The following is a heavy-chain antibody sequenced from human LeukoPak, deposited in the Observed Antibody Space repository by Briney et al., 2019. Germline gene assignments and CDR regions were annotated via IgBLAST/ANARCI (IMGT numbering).Heavy chain of an antibody. V-gene: IGHV3-30*02. J-gene: IGHJ4*02. CDR2: IRYDGSNK. CDR3: ARGGSSYNDDSSGFYFDY. Sequence: GGSLRLSCGASGFTFSSYGMHWVRQAPGKGLEWVAFIRYDGSNKYYADSVKGRFTISRDNSKNTLYLQMNSLRAEDTAVYYCARGGSSYNDDSSGFYFDYWGQGTLVTVSS. D-gene: IGHD3-22*01. CDR1: GFTFSSYG.